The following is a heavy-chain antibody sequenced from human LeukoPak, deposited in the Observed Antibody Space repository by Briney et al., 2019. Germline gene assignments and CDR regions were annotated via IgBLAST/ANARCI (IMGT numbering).Heavy chain of an antibody. CDR3: AIPKGATSFDY. V-gene: IGHV3-23*01. CDR2: ISGSGGST. Sequence: GGSLRLSCAASGFTFSSYAMSRVRQAPGKGLEWVSAISGSGGSTYYADSVKGRFTISRDNSKNTLYLQMNSLRAEDTAVYYCAIPKGATSFDYWGQGTLVTVSS. J-gene: IGHJ4*02. D-gene: IGHD1-26*01. CDR1: GFTFSSYA.